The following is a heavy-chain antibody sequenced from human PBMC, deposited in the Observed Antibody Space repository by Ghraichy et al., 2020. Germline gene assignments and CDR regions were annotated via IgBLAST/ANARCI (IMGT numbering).Heavy chain of an antibody. V-gene: IGHV1-18*04. CDR3: ASRTLHDYSNYYHALDV. CDR1: GYTFTSYG. D-gene: IGHD4-11*01. CDR2: IYSDNGNT. Sequence: ASVKVSCKASGYTFTSYGITWVRQAPGQGLEWIGWIYSDNGNTIYAQKLQGRVTMTTDTSTSTAYMELRSLRSDDTAVYYCASRTLHDYSNYYHALDVWGQGTTVTVSS. J-gene: IGHJ6*02.